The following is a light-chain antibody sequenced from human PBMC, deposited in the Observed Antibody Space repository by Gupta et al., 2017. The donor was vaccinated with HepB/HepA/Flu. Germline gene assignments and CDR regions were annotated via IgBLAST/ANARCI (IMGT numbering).Light chain of an antibody. CDR3: VQGTHWPT. Sequence: DVVLTTSPLSLPVTLGQPASISSRSSQSLVFRDGNTFLHWFQQRPGQSPRRLLYQVSKRDPGVPERFSGGGSGAYFTLRISRVEAEDVAIYYCVQGTHWPTFGGGTKVEIK. J-gene: IGKJ4*01. CDR2: QVS. CDR1: QSLVFRDGNTF. V-gene: IGKV2-30*01.